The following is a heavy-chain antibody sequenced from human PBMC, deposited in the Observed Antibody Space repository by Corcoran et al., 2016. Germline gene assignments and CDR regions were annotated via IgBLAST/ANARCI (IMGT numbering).Heavy chain of an antibody. Sequence: QVQLVQSGAEVKKPGASVKVSCKASGYTFTSYGINWVRQAPGQGLEWMGWISAYNGNTNYAQKLQGRVTMTTDTSTSTAYMELRRLRSDDTAVDYCARDPYYYDSSGAGFDYWGQGTLVTVSS. CDR1: GYTFTSYG. D-gene: IGHD3-22*01. CDR3: ARDPYYYDSSGAGFDY. J-gene: IGHJ4*02. V-gene: IGHV1-18*01. CDR2: ISAYNGNT.